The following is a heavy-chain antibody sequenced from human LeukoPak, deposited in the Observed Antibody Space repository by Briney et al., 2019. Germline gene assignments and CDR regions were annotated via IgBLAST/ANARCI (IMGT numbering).Heavy chain of an antibody. V-gene: IGHV4-61*01. CDR3: ARDSSIAAHYFDY. CDR2: IDYSGST. J-gene: IGHJ4*02. CDR1: GGSVSSGSYY. Sequence: SETLSLTCIVSGGSVSSGSYYWSWIRQPPGKELEWIGYIDYSGSTKYNPSLKSRVTISVDTSKNQFSLKLSSVTAADTAVYFCARDSSIAAHYFDYWGQGTQVTVSS. D-gene: IGHD6-6*01.